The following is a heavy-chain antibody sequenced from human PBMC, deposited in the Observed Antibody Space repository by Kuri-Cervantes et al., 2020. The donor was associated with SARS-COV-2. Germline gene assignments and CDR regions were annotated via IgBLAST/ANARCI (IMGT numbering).Heavy chain of an antibody. Sequence: GSLRLSCTVSGGSISSSSYYWGWIRQPPGKGLEWSGSIYYSGSTYYNPSLKSRVTISVDTSKNQFSLKLSSVTAADTAVYYCARFRIAATSGNWYFDLWGRGTLVTVSS. CDR2: IYYSGST. V-gene: IGHV4-39*07. CDR3: ARFRIAATSGNWYFDL. J-gene: IGHJ2*01. CDR1: GGSISSSSYY. D-gene: IGHD6-13*01.